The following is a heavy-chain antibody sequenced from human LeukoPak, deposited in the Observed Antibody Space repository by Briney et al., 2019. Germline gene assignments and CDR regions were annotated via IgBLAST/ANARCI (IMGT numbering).Heavy chain of an antibody. V-gene: IGHV1-8*01. J-gene: IGHJ4*02. Sequence: ASVKVSCKASGYTFTSYDINWVRQATGQGLEWMGWMNPNSGNTGCAQKFQGRVTMTRNTSISTAYMELSSLRSEDTAVYYCARGWGTVTQIDYWGQGTLVTVSS. CDR2: MNPNSGNT. CDR3: ARGWGTVTQIDY. CDR1: GYTFTSYD. D-gene: IGHD4-17*01.